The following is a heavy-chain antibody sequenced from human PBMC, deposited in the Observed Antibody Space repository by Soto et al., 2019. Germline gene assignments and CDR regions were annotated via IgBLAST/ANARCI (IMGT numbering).Heavy chain of an antibody. Sequence: QVQLVQSGAEVKIPGSSVKVSCKASGGTFDRFSISWVRQAPRQGLGWMGGIIPVFGTANYPQKFQGRVTITADESSSVAYLELRSLTSDDTAFEYCARGGACGEKFDPWGQGTLVIVSS. CDR1: GGTFDRFS. CDR3: ARGGACGEKFDP. J-gene: IGHJ5*02. CDR2: IIPVFGTA. D-gene: IGHD3-10*01. V-gene: IGHV1-69*01.